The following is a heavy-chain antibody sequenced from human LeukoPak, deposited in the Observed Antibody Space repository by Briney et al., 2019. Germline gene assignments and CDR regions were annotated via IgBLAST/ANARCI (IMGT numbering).Heavy chain of an antibody. Sequence: GGSLRLSCAASGFTFSNYWMSWVRQAPGKGLEWVANIKEDGSEKYYVDSVKGRYTISRDNARNSLYLQMNSLRAEGTAVYYCASGRQLGYWGQGTLVTVSS. CDR3: ASGRQLGY. V-gene: IGHV3-7*01. CDR1: GFTFSNYW. D-gene: IGHD6-13*01. CDR2: IKEDGSEK. J-gene: IGHJ4*02.